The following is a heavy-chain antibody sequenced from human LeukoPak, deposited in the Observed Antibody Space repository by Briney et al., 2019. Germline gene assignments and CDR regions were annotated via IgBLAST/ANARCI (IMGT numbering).Heavy chain of an antibody. CDR3: ARNCTSGSCHEAFDP. J-gene: IGHJ5*02. CDR2: IYYTGSP. CDR1: GGSISSGSYY. V-gene: IGHV4-39*01. Sequence: PSETLSLTCTVSGGSISSGSYYWAWIPQPPGKGLEWIGTIYYTGSPYYNPSVKSRVTISVDTSKKQFSLKLSSVTAADTAVYYCARNCTSGSCHEAFDPWGQGTLVTVSS. D-gene: IGHD2-15*01.